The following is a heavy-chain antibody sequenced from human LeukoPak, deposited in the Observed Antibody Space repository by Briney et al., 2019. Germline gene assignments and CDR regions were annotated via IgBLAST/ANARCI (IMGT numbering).Heavy chain of an antibody. Sequence: PGGSLRLSCTVSEFTFSSYSMNWVRQAPGKGLEWVASINRGATYIYYADSMKGRFTISRDDAKSSLYLQMNSLRDEDTAVYYCVRLRRNSDSSGYYYYDYWGQGILVTVSS. CDR1: EFTFSSYS. V-gene: IGHV3-21*01. CDR3: VRLRRNSDSSGYYYYDY. D-gene: IGHD3-22*01. CDR2: INRGATYI. J-gene: IGHJ4*02.